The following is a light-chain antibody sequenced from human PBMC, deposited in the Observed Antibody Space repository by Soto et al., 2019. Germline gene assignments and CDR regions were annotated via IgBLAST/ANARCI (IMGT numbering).Light chain of an antibody. CDR3: QQANSFPPT. V-gene: IGKV1-12*01. CDR1: QGISSC. Sequence: DIQMPQSPSSVSASVGDRVTITCRASQGISSCLARYQQKPGKAPKLLIYAASSLQSGVPSRFSGSGSGTDFTRAISSLQPEDFATYYCQQANSFPPTFGQGTKVDIK. J-gene: IGKJ1*01. CDR2: AAS.